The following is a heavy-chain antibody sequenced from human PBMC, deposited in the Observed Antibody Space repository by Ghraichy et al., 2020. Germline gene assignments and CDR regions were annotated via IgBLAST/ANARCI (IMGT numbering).Heavy chain of an antibody. J-gene: IGHJ4*02. CDR2: IYSGGST. CDR1: GFTVSSTY. V-gene: IGHV3-53*01. Sequence: GGSLRLSCAASGFTVSSTYMNWVRQAPGKGLEWVSIIYSGGSTYYADSVKGRFTISRDNSKNTLYLQMNSLRAKDTAVYYCARDRPFDYWGQGTLVTVSS. CDR3: ARDRPFDY.